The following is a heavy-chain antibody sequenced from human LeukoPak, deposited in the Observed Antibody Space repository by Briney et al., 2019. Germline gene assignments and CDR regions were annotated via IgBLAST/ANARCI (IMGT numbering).Heavy chain of an antibody. CDR1: GGSISSYY. D-gene: IGHD6-19*01. V-gene: IGHV4-4*07. CDR2: IYTSGST. J-gene: IGHJ3*02. CDR3: ARVASGWPRGAFDI. Sequence: SETLSLTCTVSGGSISSYYWSWIRQPPGRGLEWIGRIYTSGSTNYNPSLKSRVTMSVDTSKNQFSLKLSSVTAADTAVYYCARVASGWPRGAFDIWGQGTMVTVSS.